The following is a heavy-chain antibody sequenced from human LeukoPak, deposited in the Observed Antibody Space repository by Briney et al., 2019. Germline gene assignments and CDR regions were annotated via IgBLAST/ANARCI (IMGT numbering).Heavy chain of an antibody. D-gene: IGHD3-3*01. V-gene: IGHV4-38-2*02. Sequence: SETLSLTCAVSGYSISSGYYWGWIRQPPGKGLEWIGSIYHSGSTYYNPSLKSRVTISVDTSKNQFSLKLSSVTAADTAVYYCARDLRFLEWSLSSFDPCGQGTLVTVSS. CDR2: IYHSGST. CDR1: GYSISSGYY. J-gene: IGHJ5*02. CDR3: ARDLRFLEWSLSSFDP.